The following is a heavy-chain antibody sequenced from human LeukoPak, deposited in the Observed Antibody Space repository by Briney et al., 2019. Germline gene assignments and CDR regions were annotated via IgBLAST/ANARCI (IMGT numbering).Heavy chain of an antibody. V-gene: IGHV4-4*07. CDR2: IYTSGST. CDR1: GGSISSYY. Sequence: PSETLSLTCTVSGGSISSYYWSWIRQPAGKGLEWIGRIYTSGSTNYNPSLKSRVTMSVDTSKNQFSLKLSSVTAADTAVYYCARGVVAGKVGYSYMDVWGKGPTVTIS. CDR3: ARGVVAGKVGYSYMDV. J-gene: IGHJ6*03. D-gene: IGHD6-19*01.